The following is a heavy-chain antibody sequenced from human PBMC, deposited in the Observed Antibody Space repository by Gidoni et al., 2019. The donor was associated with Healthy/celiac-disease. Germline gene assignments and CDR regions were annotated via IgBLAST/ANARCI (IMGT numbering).Heavy chain of an antibody. CDR2: ISYDGSNK. Sequence: QVQLVESGGGVVQPGRSLRLSCAASGFTFSSYAMHWVRQAPGKGLEWVAVISYDGSNKYYADSVKGRFTISRDNSKNTLYLQMNSLRAEDTAVYYCARGGLTMVRGVKDYWGQGTLVTVSS. CDR3: ARGGLTMVRGVKDY. V-gene: IGHV3-30-3*01. CDR1: GFTFSSYA. D-gene: IGHD3-10*01. J-gene: IGHJ4*02.